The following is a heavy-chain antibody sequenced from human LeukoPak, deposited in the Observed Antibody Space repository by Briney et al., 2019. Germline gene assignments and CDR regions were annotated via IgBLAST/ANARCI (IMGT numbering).Heavy chain of an antibody. CDR3: VRNWNLDS. CDR1: GFSFSVYW. J-gene: IGHJ4*02. V-gene: IGHV3-7*01. Sequence: QPGGSLRLSCAASGFSFSVYWMSWVRQAPGRGLEWVANIKPDGSEENYGDSVKGRFIISRDNAKNSLFLQMNSLTAEDTAVYYCVRNWNLDSWGQGTLVTVSS. CDR2: IKPDGSEE. D-gene: IGHD1-1*01.